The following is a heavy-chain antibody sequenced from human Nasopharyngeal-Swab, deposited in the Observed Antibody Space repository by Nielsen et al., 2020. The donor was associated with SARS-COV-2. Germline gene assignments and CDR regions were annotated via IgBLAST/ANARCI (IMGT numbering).Heavy chain of an antibody. Sequence: ASVKVSCKASGYTFTKYDINWVRQATGQGLEWMGWMHPNSGNTGYAQKFQGRVTITRNTSISTAYMELSSLRSEDTAVYYCVIVIVSAAMFYWGQGTLVTVSS. CDR2: MHPNSGNT. V-gene: IGHV1-8*03. J-gene: IGHJ4*02. D-gene: IGHD2-2*01. CDR3: VIVIVSAAMFY. CDR1: GYTFTKYD.